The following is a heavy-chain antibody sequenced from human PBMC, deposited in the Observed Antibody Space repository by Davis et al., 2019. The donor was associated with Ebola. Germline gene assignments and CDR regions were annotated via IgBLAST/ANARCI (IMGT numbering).Heavy chain of an antibody. D-gene: IGHD5-18*01. J-gene: IGHJ6*02. Sequence: AASVKVSCKASGGTFSSYAISWVRQAPGQGLEWMGGIIPIFGTANYAQKFQGRVTITADESTSTAYMELSSLRSEDTAVYYCAIESEVIQLWLVGGMDVWGQGTTVTVSS. CDR3: AIESEVIQLWLVGGMDV. CDR1: GGTFSSYA. CDR2: IIPIFGTA. V-gene: IGHV1-69*13.